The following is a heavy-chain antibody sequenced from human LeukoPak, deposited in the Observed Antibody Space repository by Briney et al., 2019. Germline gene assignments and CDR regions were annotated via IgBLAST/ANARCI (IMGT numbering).Heavy chain of an antibody. CDR3: ARDCGGDCYPLDYYYGMDV. CDR2: ISSSNSYI. J-gene: IGHJ6*02. Sequence: GGSLRLSCAASGFTFSSYSMNWVRQAPGKGLEWVSSISSSNSYIYYTDSVKGRFTISRDNAKNSLYLQMNSLRAEDTAVYYCARDCGGDCYPLDYYYGMDVWGQGTTVTVSS. V-gene: IGHV3-21*01. D-gene: IGHD2-21*02. CDR1: GFTFSSYS.